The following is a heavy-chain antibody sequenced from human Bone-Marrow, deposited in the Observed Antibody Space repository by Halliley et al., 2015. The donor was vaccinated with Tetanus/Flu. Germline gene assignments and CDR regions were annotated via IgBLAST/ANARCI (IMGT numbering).Heavy chain of an antibody. V-gene: IGHV4-31*02. J-gene: IGHJ5*02. CDR2: IYYSGST. Sequence: GREGIGYIYYSGSTYCNPSLKRRVTISIDTSNNQFSLKRSSVTAADTAVFYCARGVADRNWFDPWGQGTLVTVSS. CDR3: ARGVADRNWFDP. D-gene: IGHD6-13*01.